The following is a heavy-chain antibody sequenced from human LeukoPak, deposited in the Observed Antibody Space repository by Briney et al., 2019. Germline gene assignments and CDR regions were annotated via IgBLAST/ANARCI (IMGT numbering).Heavy chain of an antibody. V-gene: IGHV1-2*06. Sequence: ASVNVSCKASGYTFTGYYVHWVRQAPGQGLEWMGRINPNSGDTNYAQKFQGRVTMTRDTSISTAYMELSRLRSDDTAVYYCARDYCGGDCFPDYWGQGTLVTVSS. J-gene: IGHJ4*02. D-gene: IGHD2-21*02. CDR1: GYTFTGYY. CDR3: ARDYCGGDCFPDY. CDR2: INPNSGDT.